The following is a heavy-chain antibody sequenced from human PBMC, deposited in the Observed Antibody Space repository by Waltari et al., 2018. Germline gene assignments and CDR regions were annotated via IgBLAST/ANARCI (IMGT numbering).Heavy chain of an antibody. J-gene: IGHJ5*01. V-gene: IGHV4-61*09. Sequence: QVQLQESGPGLVKPSQTLSLTCTVSGASVGSGNYSWTWIRQPAGKGLEWIGHIDSSGSTTYNSSPKSRAIISLDTSKNQFSLTLNSVTAADTAVYFCARDPWFDSWGQGTLVIVSS. CDR3: ARDPWFDS. CDR1: GASVGSGNYS. CDR2: IDSSGST.